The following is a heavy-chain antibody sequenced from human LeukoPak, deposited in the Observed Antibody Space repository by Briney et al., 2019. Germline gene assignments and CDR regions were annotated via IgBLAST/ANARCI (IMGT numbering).Heavy chain of an antibody. J-gene: IGHJ4*02. CDR1: GYRFSRYW. CDR2: IYPGDSDT. Sequence: GESLKISCKGSGYRFSRYWIGWVRQMPGKGLEWMGIIYPGDSDTRYSPSFQGRITISADKSISTAYLQWSSLKASDTAMYYCASLSGGFCTNGVCAFDYWGQGTLVTVSS. CDR3: ASLSGGFCTNGVCAFDY. V-gene: IGHV5-51*01. D-gene: IGHD2-8*01.